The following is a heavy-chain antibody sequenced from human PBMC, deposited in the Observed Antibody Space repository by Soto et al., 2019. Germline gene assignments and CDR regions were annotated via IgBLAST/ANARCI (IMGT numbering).Heavy chain of an antibody. CDR2: ISSSSSYI. J-gene: IGHJ3*02. V-gene: IGHV3-21*01. Sequence: WGSLRLSCASSGFTFSSYSMNWVRQAPGKGLEWVSSISSSSSYIYYSDSVKGRFTISRDNAKNSLYFQKNSPSAEDTAVYYCAIGTHRDYDSSGYKDAFDIWCQGTMVTVSS. D-gene: IGHD3-22*01. CDR1: GFTFSSYS. CDR3: AIGTHRDYDSSGYKDAFDI.